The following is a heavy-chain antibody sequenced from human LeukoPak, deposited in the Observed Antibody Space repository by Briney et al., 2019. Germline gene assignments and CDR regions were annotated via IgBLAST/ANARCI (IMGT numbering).Heavy chain of an antibody. D-gene: IGHD1-26*01. CDR3: AKEEDSETYHTMRY. CDR2: IWHDGSNK. CDR1: GFTFSNYA. V-gene: IGHV3-33*06. J-gene: IGHJ4*02. Sequence: GGSLRLSCAASGFTFSNYAMHWVRQAPGKGLEWVAAIWHDGSNKYYADSVKGRFTISRDNFKNTLYLQMNSLRAEDTAVYYCAKEEDSETYHTMRYWGQGTLVTVSS.